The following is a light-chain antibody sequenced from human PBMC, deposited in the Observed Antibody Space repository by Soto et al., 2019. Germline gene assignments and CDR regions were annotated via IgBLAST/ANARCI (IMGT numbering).Light chain of an antibody. CDR3: QQSYSVPWT. CDR1: QSISHY. J-gene: IGKJ1*01. Sequence: DIQMTQSPSSLSASVGDRVTITCRASQSISHYLNWYQHESGKAPKVLIYPTSRLQSGVPSRFSGSGSGTDFTLTNSSLQPEDFCTYDCQQSYSVPWTFGQGTKVDIQ. V-gene: IGKV1-39*01. CDR2: PTS.